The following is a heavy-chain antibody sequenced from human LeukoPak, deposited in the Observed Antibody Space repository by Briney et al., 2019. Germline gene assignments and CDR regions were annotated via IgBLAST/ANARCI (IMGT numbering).Heavy chain of an antibody. D-gene: IGHD3-22*01. CDR3: ARDYDKWPPDAFDI. Sequence: GASVKVSCKASGYTFTGYYMHWVRQAPGQGLEWMGWINPNSGGTNYAQKFQGRVTMTRDTSISTAYMELSRLRSDDTAVYYCARDYDKWPPDAFDIWGQGKMVTVSS. J-gene: IGHJ3*02. CDR1: GYTFTGYY. V-gene: IGHV1-2*02. CDR2: INPNSGGT.